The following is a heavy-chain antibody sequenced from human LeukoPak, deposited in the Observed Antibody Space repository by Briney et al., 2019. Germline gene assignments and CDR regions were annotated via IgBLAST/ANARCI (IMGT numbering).Heavy chain of an antibody. Sequence: PGGSLRLSCAASGVTLSPFWRIWVRQAPGKGLEWVSAISGSGGSTYYADSVKGRFTISRDNSKNTLYLQMNSLRAEDTAVYYCAKERIAVAGYTYYFDYWGQGTLVTVSS. CDR2: ISGSGGST. J-gene: IGHJ4*02. D-gene: IGHD6-19*01. CDR3: AKERIAVAGYTYYFDY. CDR1: GVTLSPFW. V-gene: IGHV3-23*01.